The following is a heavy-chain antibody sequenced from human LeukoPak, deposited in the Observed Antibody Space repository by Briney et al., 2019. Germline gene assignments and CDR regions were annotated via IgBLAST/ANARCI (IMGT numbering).Heavy chain of an antibody. CDR1: GYTFSSYY. J-gene: IGHJ6*03. V-gene: IGHV1-46*01. CDR3: ARVSGSRNYMDV. CDR2: INPSGGST. Sequence: ASVKVSCKASGYTFSSYYMHWVRQAPGQGLEWMGIINPSGGSTSYAQKFQGRVTMTTDTSTSTAYMELRSLRSDDTSVYYCARVSGSRNYMDVWGKGTTVTISS. D-gene: IGHD3-10*01.